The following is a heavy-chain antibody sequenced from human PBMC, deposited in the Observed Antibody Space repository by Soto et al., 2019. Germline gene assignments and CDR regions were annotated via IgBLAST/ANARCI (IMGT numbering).Heavy chain of an antibody. CDR2: ISSSSTYI. CDR3: ARDEYLTMVTNVAEYYGMDV. V-gene: IGHV3-21*01. D-gene: IGHD4-17*01. CDR1: GFTFSTYN. Sequence: GGSLRLSCAASGFTFSTYNMNWVRQAPGKGLEWVSSISSSSTYIYYADSVKGRFTISRDNAKNSVHLQMNSLRAEDTAVYYCARDEYLTMVTNVAEYYGMDVWGQGTTVTVSS. J-gene: IGHJ6*02.